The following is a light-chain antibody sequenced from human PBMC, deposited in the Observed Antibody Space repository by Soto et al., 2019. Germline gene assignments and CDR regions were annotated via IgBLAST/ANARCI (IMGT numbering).Light chain of an antibody. V-gene: IGKV3-20*01. CDR2: GAS. Sequence: EIVLTQSPGTLSLSPGERATLSCRASQSVAGSYLAWYQQKPGQAPRLLIYGASGRATGIPDRFGGGGSGTHFTLTISRLEPEDIAVYYCHQYAGSPRTFGQGTKVEI. CDR1: QSVAGSY. CDR3: HQYAGSPRT. J-gene: IGKJ1*01.